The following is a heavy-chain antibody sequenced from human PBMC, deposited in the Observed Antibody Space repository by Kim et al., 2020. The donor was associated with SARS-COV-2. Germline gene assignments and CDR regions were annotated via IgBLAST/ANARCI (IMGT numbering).Heavy chain of an antibody. D-gene: IGHD2-8*02. CDR1: GFIFGTFD. V-gene: IGHV3-23*01. J-gene: IGHJ4*02. CDR2: ISASGTGT. Sequence: GGSLRLSCVASGFIFGTFDMTWVRLAPGKGPEWVSGISASGTGTYYADSVKGRFTVSRDTSKNTFYLQMNSLRGEDTALYYCGKSYCAWPHHFIDYWGQG. CDR3: GKSYCAWPHHFIDY.